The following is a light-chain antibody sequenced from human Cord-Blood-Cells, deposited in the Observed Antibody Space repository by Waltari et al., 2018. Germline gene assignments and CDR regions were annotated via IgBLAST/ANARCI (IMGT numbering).Light chain of an antibody. CDR1: SSDVGRYNY. CDR2: DVS. Sequence: QSALTQPRPVSGSPGQSVTIPCTGTSSDVGRYNYVSWYQQHPGKAPKLMIYDVSKRPSGVPDRFSGSKSGNTASLTISGLQAEDEADYYCCSYAGSLFGGGTKLTVL. J-gene: IGLJ2*01. CDR3: CSYAGSL. V-gene: IGLV2-11*01.